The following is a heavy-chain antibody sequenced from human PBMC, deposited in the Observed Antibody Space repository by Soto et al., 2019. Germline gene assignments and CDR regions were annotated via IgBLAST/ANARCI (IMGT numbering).Heavy chain of an antibody. J-gene: IGHJ6*02. D-gene: IGHD2-2*01. CDR3: ARLSGPAAMLATYYYGMDV. CDR2: IDPSDSYT. V-gene: IGHV5-10-1*01. CDR1: GYSFTSYW. Sequence: GESLKISCKGSGYSFTSYWISWVRQMPGKGLEWMGRIDPSDSYTNYSPSFQGHVTISADKSISTAYLQWSSLKASDTAMYYCARLSGPAAMLATYYYGMDVWGQGTTVTVSS.